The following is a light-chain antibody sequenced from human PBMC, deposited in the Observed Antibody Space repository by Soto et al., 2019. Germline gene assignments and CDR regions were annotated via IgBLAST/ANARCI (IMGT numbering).Light chain of an antibody. CDR2: GAS. Sequence: EIVLTQSPGTLSLSPGERATLSCRASQSVSSSYLAWYQQKPGQAPRLLIYGASSRATDIPDRFSGSGSGTDFTLTISRLEPEDFAVYYCQQYCGAPFTFGQGTRLEIK. V-gene: IGKV3-20*01. CDR3: QQYCGAPFT. CDR1: QSVSSSY. J-gene: IGKJ2*01.